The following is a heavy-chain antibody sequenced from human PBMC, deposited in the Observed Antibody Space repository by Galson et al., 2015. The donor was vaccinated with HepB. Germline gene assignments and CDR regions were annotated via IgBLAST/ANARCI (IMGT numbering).Heavy chain of an antibody. CDR2: IIPIFGTA. D-gene: IGHD3-3*01. CDR3: AREAHADFWSGYPNWFDP. CDR1: GGTFSSSA. J-gene: IGHJ5*02. V-gene: IGHV1-69*13. Sequence: SVKVSCKASGGTFSSSAISWVRQAPGQGLEWMGGIIPIFGTANYAQKFQGRVTITADESTSTAYMELSSLRSEDTAVYYCAREAHADFWSGYPNWFDPWGQGTLVTVSS.